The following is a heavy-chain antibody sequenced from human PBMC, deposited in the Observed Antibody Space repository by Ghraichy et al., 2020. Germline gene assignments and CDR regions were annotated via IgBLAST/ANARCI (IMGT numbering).Heavy chain of an antibody. CDR2: IYTTGCT. V-gene: IGHV4-4*07. CDR1: GGYMSDDY. J-gene: IGHJ5*02. Sequence: SETLSLTCTVSGGYMSDDYCSWIRQPDGQGLEWLGRIYTTGCTDSNPSLKSRVTISIDKSKNQFSLRLSSVTVAATAVYYCARDHDRAWAQGTLVTVSS. CDR3: ARDHDRA.